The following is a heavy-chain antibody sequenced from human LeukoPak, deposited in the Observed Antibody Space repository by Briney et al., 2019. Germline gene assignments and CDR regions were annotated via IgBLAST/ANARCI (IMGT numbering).Heavy chain of an antibody. Sequence: GASVKVSCKASGYTFASYDINWVRQATGQGLEWMGWMNPNSGNTGYAQKFQGRVTTTRNTSISTAYMELSSLRSDDTAVYYCARGGICSGGSCYRYNWFDPWGQGTLVTVSS. CDR2: MNPNSGNT. V-gene: IGHV1-8*03. D-gene: IGHD2-15*01. J-gene: IGHJ5*02. CDR1: GYTFASYD. CDR3: ARGGICSGGSCYRYNWFDP.